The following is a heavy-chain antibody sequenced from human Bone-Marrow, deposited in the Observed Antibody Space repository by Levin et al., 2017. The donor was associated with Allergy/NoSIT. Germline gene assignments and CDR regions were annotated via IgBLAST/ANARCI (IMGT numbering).Heavy chain of an antibody. V-gene: IGHV3-30-3*01. CDR2: ISYDGSNK. J-gene: IGHJ4*02. Sequence: GGSLRLSCAASGFTFSSYAMHWVRQAPGKGLEWVAVISYDGSNKYYADSVKGRFTISRDNSKNTLYLQMNSLRAEDTAVYYCARNPPGFYDFWTWGFDYWGQGTLVTVSS. CDR1: GFTFSSYA. CDR3: ARNPPGFYDFWTWGFDY. D-gene: IGHD3-3*01.